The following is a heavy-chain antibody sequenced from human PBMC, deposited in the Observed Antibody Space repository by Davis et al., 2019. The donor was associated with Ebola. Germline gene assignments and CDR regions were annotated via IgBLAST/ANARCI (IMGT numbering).Heavy chain of an antibody. V-gene: IGHV3-30*04. Sequence: GESLKISCAASGFPFTTYTLNWVRQAPGKGLEWVAVISYDGSNKYYADSVKGRFTISRDNSKNTLYLQMNSLRAEDTAVYYCARATILDYWGQGTLVTVSS. CDR1: GFPFTTYT. CDR3: ARATILDY. CDR2: ISYDGSNK. J-gene: IGHJ4*02. D-gene: IGHD5-24*01.